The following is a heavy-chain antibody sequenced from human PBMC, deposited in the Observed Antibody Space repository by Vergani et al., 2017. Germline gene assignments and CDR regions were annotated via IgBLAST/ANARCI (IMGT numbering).Heavy chain of an antibody. Sequence: VQLVESGGGLVKPGGSLRLSCAASGFTFSSYSMNWVRQAPGKGLEWVSSISSSSSYIYYADSVKGRFTISRDNAKNSLYLQMNSLRAEDTAVYYCARDSSSSVYYYYGMDVWGQGTTVTVSS. CDR3: ARDSSSSVYYYYGMDV. CDR1: GFTFSSYS. CDR2: ISSSSSYI. D-gene: IGHD6-6*01. J-gene: IGHJ6*02. V-gene: IGHV3-21*01.